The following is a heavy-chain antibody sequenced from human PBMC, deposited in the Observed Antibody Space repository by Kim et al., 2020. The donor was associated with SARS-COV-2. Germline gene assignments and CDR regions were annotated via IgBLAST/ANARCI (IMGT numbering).Heavy chain of an antibody. Sequence: SETLSLTCAVYGGSFSGYYWSWIRQPPGKGLEWIGEINHSGSTNYNPSLKSRVTISVDTSKNQFSLKLSSVTAADTAVYYCARGGSPLFRGGRSTIGPYYMDVWGKGTTVTVSS. J-gene: IGHJ6*03. CDR2: INHSGST. CDR1: GGSFSGYY. CDR3: ARGGSPLFRGGRSTIGPYYMDV. V-gene: IGHV4-34*01. D-gene: IGHD2-2*01.